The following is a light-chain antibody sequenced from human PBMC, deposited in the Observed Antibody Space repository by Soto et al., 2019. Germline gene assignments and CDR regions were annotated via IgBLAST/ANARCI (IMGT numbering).Light chain of an antibody. CDR2: EIS. Sequence: QSVLTQPASVSGSPGQSITISCTGTSSDVGAHNFVSWYQQHPGKAPKLIFYEISNRPPGLSDLFAGSKSGTTASLTISVLHDEDDADYFGSSYTTHKTLLFGGGTKLTVL. J-gene: IGLJ2*01. CDR3: SSYTTHKTLL. CDR1: SSDVGAHNF. V-gene: IGLV2-14*01.